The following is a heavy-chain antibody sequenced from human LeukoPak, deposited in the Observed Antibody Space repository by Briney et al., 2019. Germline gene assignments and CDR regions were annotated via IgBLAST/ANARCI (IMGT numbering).Heavy chain of an antibody. CDR3: AKDHWALGGSYYYDY. Sequence: GGSLRLSCAASGFIFSSYAMSWVRQAPGKGLEWVSAISGSGGSTYYADSVKGRFTISRDNSKNTLYLQMNSLRAEDTAVYYCAKDHWALGGSYYYDYWGQGTLVTVSS. CDR1: GFIFSSYA. D-gene: IGHD1-26*01. V-gene: IGHV3-23*01. CDR2: ISGSGGST. J-gene: IGHJ4*02.